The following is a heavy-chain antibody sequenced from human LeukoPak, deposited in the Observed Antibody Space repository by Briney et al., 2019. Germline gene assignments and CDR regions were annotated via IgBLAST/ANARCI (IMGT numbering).Heavy chain of an antibody. V-gene: IGHV4-30-2*01. Sequence: SETLSLTCTVSGGSISSGGYYWSWIRQHPGKGLEWIGHISHSGSTYYNPSLKSRVTISVDRSKNQFSLKLTSVTAADTAVYYCARGDVIVHYFDYWGQGTLVTVSS. CDR3: ARGDVIVHYFDY. CDR2: ISHSGST. CDR1: GGSISSGGYY. D-gene: IGHD3-22*01. J-gene: IGHJ4*02.